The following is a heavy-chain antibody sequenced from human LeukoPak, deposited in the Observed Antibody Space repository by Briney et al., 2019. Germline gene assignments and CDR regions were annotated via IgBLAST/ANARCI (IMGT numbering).Heavy chain of an antibody. CDR2: IKNKIASGTT. J-gene: IGHJ3*02. CDR3: TTNDAFDI. V-gene: IGHV3-15*01. Sequence: GGSLRLSCAASGFTFSNAWMNWVRQAPGKGLEWVGRIKNKIASGTTDYAAPVKGRFTISRDDSKNTLFLQMNSLKTEDTAMYYCTTNDAFDIWGQGTMVTVST. CDR1: GFTFSNAW.